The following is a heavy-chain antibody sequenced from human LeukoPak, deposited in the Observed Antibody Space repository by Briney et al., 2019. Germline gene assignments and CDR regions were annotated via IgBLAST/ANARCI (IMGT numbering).Heavy chain of an antibody. CDR1: VFTFSRHW. CDR2: INGDGSNT. V-gene: IGHV3-74*03. J-gene: IGHJ3*02. D-gene: IGHD2-15*01. Sequence: GGPQRLPCAASVFTFSRHWMHWVRQAPGRGRVWVSRINGDGSNTTYADSVKGRFTISRDNAKNTLYMQRNSLRAEDTAVYHCARSKSWYSTVALDIWGQGTMVTVSS. CDR3: ARSKSWYSTVALDI.